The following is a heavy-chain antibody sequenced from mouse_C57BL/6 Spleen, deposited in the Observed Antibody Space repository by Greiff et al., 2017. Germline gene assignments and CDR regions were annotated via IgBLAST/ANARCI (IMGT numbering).Heavy chain of an antibody. CDR2: IHPNSGST. V-gene: IGHV1-64*01. CDR3: ARQLRLQAMDY. J-gene: IGHJ4*01. Sequence: QVQLQQPGAELVKPGASVKLSCKASGYTFTSYWMHWVKQRPGQGLEWIGMIHPNSGSTKYNEKFKSKATLTVDKPSSTAYMQLSSLTSEDSAVYYCARQLRLQAMDYWGQGTSVTVSS. D-gene: IGHD3-2*02. CDR1: GYTFTSYW.